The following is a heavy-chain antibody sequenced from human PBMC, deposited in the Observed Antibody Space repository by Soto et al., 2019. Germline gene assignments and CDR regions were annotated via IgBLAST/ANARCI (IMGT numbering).Heavy chain of an antibody. D-gene: IGHD5-18*01. CDR1: GGAISSSSYY. CDR2: IYYSWST. Sequence: SETLSLTCTVSGGAISSSSYYRGWLGQPLGKGLEWIGSIYYSWSTYYNPSLKILVTIFVDTSKYQFSLKLSSVSASVSVVYYCARGIQLWLNYDYWGQGTRVTVS. CDR3: ARGIQLWLNYDY. V-gene: IGHV4-39*01. J-gene: IGHJ4*02.